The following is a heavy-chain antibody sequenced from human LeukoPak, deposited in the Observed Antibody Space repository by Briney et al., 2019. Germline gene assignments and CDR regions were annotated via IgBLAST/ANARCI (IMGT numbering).Heavy chain of an antibody. CDR2: VSGSGDST. CDR1: GFTFSSYA. V-gene: IGHV3-23*01. CDR3: AKDAWVTGAPYYFDY. J-gene: IGHJ4*02. Sequence: GGSLRLSCAASGFTFSSYAMSWVRQAPGKGLEWVSGVSGSGDSTYYADSVKGRSTISRDNSKNTLYLQMNSLRAEDTAVYYCAKDAWVTGAPYYFDYWGQGTLVTVSS. D-gene: IGHD5-18*01.